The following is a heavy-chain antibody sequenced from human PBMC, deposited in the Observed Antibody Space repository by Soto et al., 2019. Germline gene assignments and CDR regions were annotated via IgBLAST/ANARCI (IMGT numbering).Heavy chain of an antibody. V-gene: IGHV3-48*03. D-gene: IGHD2-15*01. CDR3: ARGGGYDSFDF. CDR2: ISGSGTTI. J-gene: IGHJ4*02. Sequence: TGGSLRLSCAASGFIFSSYEMNWVRQAPGKGLEWVSYISGSGTTIYYADSVEGRFTISRDNAKNSLYLQMNSLRAEDTAVYYCARGGGYDSFDFWGQGIQVTVSS. CDR1: GFIFSSYE.